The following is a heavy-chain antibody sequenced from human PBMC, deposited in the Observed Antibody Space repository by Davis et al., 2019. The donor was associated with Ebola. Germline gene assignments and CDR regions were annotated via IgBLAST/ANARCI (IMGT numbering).Heavy chain of an antibody. V-gene: IGHV1-69*06. CDR3: GVVVAAYNNYYYYGMDV. D-gene: IGHD2-15*01. J-gene: IGHJ6*02. CDR1: GGTFSSYA. CDR2: IIPIFGTA. Sequence: SVKVSCKASGGTFSSYAISWVRQAPGQGLEWMGGIIPIFGTANYAQKFQGRVTITADKSTSTAYMELSSLRSEDTAVYYCGVVVAAYNNYYYYGMDVWGQGTTVTVSS.